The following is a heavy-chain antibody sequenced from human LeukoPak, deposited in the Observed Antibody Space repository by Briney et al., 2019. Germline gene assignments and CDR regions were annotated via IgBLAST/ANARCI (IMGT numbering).Heavy chain of an antibody. J-gene: IGHJ5*02. Sequence: TSETLSLTCTVSGGSISSYYWSWIRQPPGKGLEWIGYIYYSGSTSYNPSLKSRVTISVDTSKNQFSLKLSSVTAADTAVYYCARSCTYYDFWSGYYRSAGLPKAKFDPWGQGTLVTVSS. CDR2: IYYSGST. V-gene: IGHV4-59*12. D-gene: IGHD3-3*01. CDR1: GGSISSYY. CDR3: ARSCTYYDFWSGYYRSAGLPKAKFDP.